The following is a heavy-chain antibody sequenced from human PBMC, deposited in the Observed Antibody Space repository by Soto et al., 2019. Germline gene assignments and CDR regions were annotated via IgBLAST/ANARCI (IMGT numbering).Heavy chain of an antibody. CDR2: IWYTGIYK. CDR3: WRDRLEDPADYYDTKTAGFDI. D-gene: IGHD3-22*01. CDR1: GFTFSSFC. J-gene: IGHJ3*02. V-gene: IGHV3-33*01. Sequence: QPGGSLRLSCAASGFTFSSFCMHWVRQAPCKGLEWVAFIWYTGIYKYYADSVKGRFTISRDNSKNTVSLQMNSLRAEDTAVYYCWRDRLEDPADYYDTKTAGFDIVAQGTTVTVS.